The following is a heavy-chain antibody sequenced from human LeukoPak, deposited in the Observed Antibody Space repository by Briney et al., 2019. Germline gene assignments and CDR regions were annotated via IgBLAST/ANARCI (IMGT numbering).Heavy chain of an antibody. CDR2: INPNSGAT. CDR3: ARGVRESSGYTGLEY. Sequence: GASLRVSCKASGYTFRGYYMDWVRQAPGQGLEWMAWINPNSGATKYAQKFQGRVTMTRDKSISPAYMELSSLTSDDTGVYDCARGVRESSGYTGLEYWGQGTLVTVSS. V-gene: IGHV1-2*02. CDR1: GYTFRGYY. J-gene: IGHJ4*02. D-gene: IGHD3-22*01.